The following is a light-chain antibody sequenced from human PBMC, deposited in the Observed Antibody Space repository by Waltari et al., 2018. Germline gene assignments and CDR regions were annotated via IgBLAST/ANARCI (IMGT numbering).Light chain of an antibody. CDR3: QQYYSIPLT. Sequence: DIQMTQSPSSLSASVGDRVTITCRASQAISHSLAWYQQKPGKAPNLLLSGATRLDSGVPSRFGGSGSGTDYSLTISSLQPEDFTTYYCQQYYSIPLTFGGGTKVEIK. J-gene: IGKJ4*01. CDR2: GAT. CDR1: QAISHS. V-gene: IGKV1-NL1*01.